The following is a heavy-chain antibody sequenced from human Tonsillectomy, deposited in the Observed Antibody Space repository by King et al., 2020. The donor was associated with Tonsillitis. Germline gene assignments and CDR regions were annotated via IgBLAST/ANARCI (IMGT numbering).Heavy chain of an antibody. D-gene: IGHD5-12*01. Sequence: VQLQESGPGLVRPSQTLSLTCSVSGASISGGRSYLSWIRQPAGKGLEWIGRIYTSGSINYNPSLKSRVTMSVDSSKNQFSLKLTSVTAADTAVYYCATEANGYADTFDIWGHGTVVTVSS. J-gene: IGHJ3*02. V-gene: IGHV4-61*02. CDR3: ATEANGYADTFDI. CDR2: IYTSGSI. CDR1: GASISGGRSY.